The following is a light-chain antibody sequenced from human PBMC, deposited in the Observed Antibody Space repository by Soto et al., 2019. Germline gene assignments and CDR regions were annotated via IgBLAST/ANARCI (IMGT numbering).Light chain of an antibody. Sequence: DIQMTQSPSSLSAFVGDRVTITCQASQDISTYLNWYQQKPGKAPKLLIYDASNLNTGVPSRFSGSGSGTEFSFSISNLQPEDTATYYCQQYDNPVTFGQGTKLEIK. CDR3: QQYDNPVT. CDR2: DAS. J-gene: IGKJ2*01. V-gene: IGKV1-33*01. CDR1: QDISTY.